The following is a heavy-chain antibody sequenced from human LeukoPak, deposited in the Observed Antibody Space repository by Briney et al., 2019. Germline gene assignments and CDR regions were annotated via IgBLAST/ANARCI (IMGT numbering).Heavy chain of an antibody. V-gene: IGHV3-11*01. CDR3: TRAYQLLKRFLEWLLNYYYYYGMDV. D-gene: IGHD3-3*01. CDR1: GFTFSDYY. CDR2: ISSSGSTI. J-gene: IGHJ6*02. Sequence: GGSLRLSCVASGFTFSDYYMSWIRQAPGKGLEWVSYISSSGSTIYYADSVKGRFTISRDNAKNSLYLQMNSLRAEDTAVYYCTRAYQLLKRFLEWLLNYYYYYGMDVWGQGTTVTVSS.